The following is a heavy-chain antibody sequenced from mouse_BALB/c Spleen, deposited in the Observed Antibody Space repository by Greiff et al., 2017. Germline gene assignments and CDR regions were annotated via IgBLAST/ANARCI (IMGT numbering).Heavy chain of an antibody. CDR2: ISSGSSTI. CDR3: ARGGELRPLAY. Sequence: EVMLVESGGGLVQPGGSRKLSCAASGFTFSSFGMHWVRQAPEKGLEWVAYISSGSSTIYYADTVKGRFTISRDNPKNTLFLQMTSLRSEDTAMYYCARGGELRPLAYWGQGTLVTVSA. J-gene: IGHJ3*01. CDR1: GFTFSSFG. V-gene: IGHV5-17*02. D-gene: IGHD1-1*01.